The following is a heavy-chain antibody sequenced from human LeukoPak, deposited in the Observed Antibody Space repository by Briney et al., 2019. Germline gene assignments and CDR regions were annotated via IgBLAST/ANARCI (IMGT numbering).Heavy chain of an antibody. Sequence: GASVKVSCKASGYTFTAYYIHWVRRAPGQGLEWMGWINPNSGVTNYAQKFQGRVTMTRDKSISTVYMELSSLRSDDTALYYCARYASGGWWYLDYWGQGTLVTVSS. CDR3: ARYASGGWWYLDY. V-gene: IGHV1-2*02. D-gene: IGHD2-15*01. CDR2: INPNSGVT. J-gene: IGHJ4*02. CDR1: GYTFTAYY.